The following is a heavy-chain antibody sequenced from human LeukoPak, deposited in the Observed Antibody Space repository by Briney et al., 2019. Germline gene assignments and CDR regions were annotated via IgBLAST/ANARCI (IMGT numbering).Heavy chain of an antibody. CDR2: IYYSGTTT. Sequence: SETLSLTCTVSGGSISNSYWNWIRQPPGKGLEWIGCIYYSGTTTNYNPSLRSRVTISVDTSKNQFSLRLTSVTAADTAVYYCARGFDSKSTYFDYWGQGTLVTVSS. D-gene: IGHD5-12*01. V-gene: IGHV4-59*01. CDR3: ARGFDSKSTYFDY. CDR1: GGSISNSY. J-gene: IGHJ4*02.